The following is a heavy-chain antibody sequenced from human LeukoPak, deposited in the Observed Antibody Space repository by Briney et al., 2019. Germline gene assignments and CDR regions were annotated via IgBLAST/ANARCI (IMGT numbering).Heavy chain of an antibody. J-gene: IGHJ6*02. Sequence: GASVKISCKASGYIFTDYYMHWVRQAPGQGLEWMGRITPSSGSTHYPQKFQGRVTMTRDTSINTAYMELSSLRSDDTAVYYCARAVAGTGYYYGMDVWGQGTTVTVSS. CDR3: ARAVAGTGYYYGMDV. CDR1: GYIFTDYY. V-gene: IGHV1-2*06. D-gene: IGHD6-19*01. CDR2: ITPSSGST.